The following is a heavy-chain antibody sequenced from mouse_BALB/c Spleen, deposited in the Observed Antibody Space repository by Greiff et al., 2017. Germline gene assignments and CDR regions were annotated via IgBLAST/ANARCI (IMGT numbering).Heavy chain of an antibody. V-gene: IGHV2-9*02. J-gene: IGHJ4*01. CDR2: IWAGGST. CDR1: GFSLTIYG. Sequence: VKLMESGPGLVAPSQSLSITCTVSGFSLTIYGVHWVRQPPGKGLEWLGVIWAGGSTNYNSALMSRLSISKDNSKSQVFLKMNSLQTDDTAMYYCAREYYYGSTYAMDYWGQGTSVTVSS. CDR3: AREYYYGSTYAMDY. D-gene: IGHD1-1*01.